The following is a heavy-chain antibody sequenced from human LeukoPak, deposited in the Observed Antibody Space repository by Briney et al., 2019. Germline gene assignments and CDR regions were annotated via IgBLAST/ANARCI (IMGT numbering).Heavy chain of an antibody. V-gene: IGHV3-21*01. CDR2: ISSSSSYI. J-gene: IGHJ6*03. CDR1: GFTFSSYS. CDR3: ARDPVYYYYMDV. Sequence: GGSLRLSCAASGFTFSSYSMNWVRQAPGKGLEWVSSISSSSSYIYYADSVKGRLTISRDNAKNSLYLQMNSLRAEDTAVYYCARDPVYYYYMDVWGKGTTVTVSS.